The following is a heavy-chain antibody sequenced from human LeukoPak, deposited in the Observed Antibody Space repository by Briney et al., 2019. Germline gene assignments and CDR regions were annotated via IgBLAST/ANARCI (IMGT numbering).Heavy chain of an antibody. CDR1: GFTFSSYA. V-gene: IGHV3-23*01. Sequence: GGSLRLSCAASGFTFSSYAMSWVRQAPGKGLEWVSAISGSGGSTYYADSVKGRFTISRDNSKNTLYLQMNSLRAEDTAVYYCANPTYYDFWSGYLDAFDIWGQGTMVTVSS. J-gene: IGHJ3*02. CDR3: ANPTYYDFWSGYLDAFDI. D-gene: IGHD3-3*01. CDR2: ISGSGGST.